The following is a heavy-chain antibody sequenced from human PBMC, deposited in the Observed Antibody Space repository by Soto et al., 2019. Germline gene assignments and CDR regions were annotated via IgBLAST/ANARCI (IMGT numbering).Heavy chain of an antibody. D-gene: IGHD3-22*01. Sequence: ASVKVSCKASGYTFTSYAMHWVRQAPGQRLEWMGWINAGNGNTKYSQKFQGRVTITRDTSASTAYMELSSLRSEDTAVYYCARERQYYYDSSGYYPYGYWGQGTLVTVSS. CDR1: GYTFTSYA. CDR2: INAGNGNT. J-gene: IGHJ4*02. V-gene: IGHV1-3*01. CDR3: ARERQYYYDSSGYYPYGY.